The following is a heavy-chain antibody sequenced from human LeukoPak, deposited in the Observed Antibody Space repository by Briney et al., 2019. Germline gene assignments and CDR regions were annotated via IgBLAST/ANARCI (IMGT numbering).Heavy chain of an antibody. J-gene: IGHJ4*02. Sequence: GGSLRLSCAASGFTFSSYAMSWVRQAPWKGLEWVSGSGSGGSTYYADSVKGRFTISRDNSKNTLYLQMNSLRAEDTAVYYCAKDFWSGYYPNYWGQGTLVTVSS. CDR2: SGSGGST. CDR1: GFTFSSYA. D-gene: IGHD3-3*01. V-gene: IGHV3-23*01. CDR3: AKDFWSGYYPNY.